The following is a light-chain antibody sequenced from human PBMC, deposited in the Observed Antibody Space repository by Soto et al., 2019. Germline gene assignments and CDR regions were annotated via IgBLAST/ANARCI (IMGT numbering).Light chain of an antibody. Sequence: EIVMTHSPATLSVSPGERATLSCRASQSVSNNLAWYQQKPGQAPRLLIYGATTRATAIPARFSGSGSGTEFTLTISSLQSEDFAVYFCKQYDNWPYTFGQGTKLAIK. V-gene: IGKV3-15*01. CDR1: QSVSNN. CDR2: GAT. J-gene: IGKJ2*01. CDR3: KQYDNWPYT.